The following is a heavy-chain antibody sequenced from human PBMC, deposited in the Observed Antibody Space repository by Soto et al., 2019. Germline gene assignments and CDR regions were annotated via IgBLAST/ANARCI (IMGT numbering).Heavy chain of an antibody. J-gene: IGHJ4*02. CDR3: ARAIYSSSWYPAGPDY. CDR1: GFTFSDYY. Sequence: GGSLRLSCAASGFTFSDYYMSWIRQAPGKGLEWVSYISSSGSTIYYADSVKGRFTISRDNAKNSLYLQMNSLRAEDTAMYYCARAIYSSSWYPAGPDYWGQGTLVTVSS. D-gene: IGHD6-13*01. V-gene: IGHV3-11*01. CDR2: ISSSGSTI.